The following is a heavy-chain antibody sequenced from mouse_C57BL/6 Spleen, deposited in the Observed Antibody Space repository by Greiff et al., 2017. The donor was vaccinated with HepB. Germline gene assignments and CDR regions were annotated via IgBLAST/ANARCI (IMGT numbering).Heavy chain of an antibody. CDR3: ARETTGTGYFDV. D-gene: IGHD4-1*01. V-gene: IGHV1-81*01. Sequence: QVQLQQSGAELARPGASVKLSCKASGYTFTSYGISWVKQRPGQGLEWIGEIYPRSGNTYYNEKFKGKATLTADKSSSTAYMELRSLTSEDSAVYYCARETTGTGYFDVWGTGTTVTVSS. CDR2: IYPRSGNT. CDR1: GYTFTSYG. J-gene: IGHJ1*03.